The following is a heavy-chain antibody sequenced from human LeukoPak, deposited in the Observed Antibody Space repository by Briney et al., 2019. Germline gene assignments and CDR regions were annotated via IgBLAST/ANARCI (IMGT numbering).Heavy chain of an antibody. CDR3: CEGAPPMTAAAGTN. D-gene: IGHD6-13*01. CDR2: IYSGDNT. Sequence: GGSLRLSYAASGFTVSTNYMSWVRQAPGKGLEWVSLIYSGDNTYYADSVKGRFTISRDNSKNTLYLQMNSLRAEDTAVYYCCEGAPPMTAAAGTNWGQGTLVTVSS. J-gene: IGHJ4*02. V-gene: IGHV3-66*02. CDR1: GFTVSTNY.